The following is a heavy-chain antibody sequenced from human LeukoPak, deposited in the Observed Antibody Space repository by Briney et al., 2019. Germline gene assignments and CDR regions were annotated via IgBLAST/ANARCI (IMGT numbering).Heavy chain of an antibody. CDR3: ARDRGYSSRWNFGKDYYMDV. CDR1: GFPFIPYG. J-gene: IGHJ6*03. V-gene: IGHV3-33*01. CDR2: KWYEGSHA. Sequence: PGGSLKLSCSASGFPFIPYGMNWVRQAPGKGLGWVAVKWYEGSHASYADAVKGRFTISRDNSKNTLYLQMNSPRAEDTAVYYCARDRGYSSRWNFGKDYYMDVWGKGTTVTVSS. D-gene: IGHD6-13*01.